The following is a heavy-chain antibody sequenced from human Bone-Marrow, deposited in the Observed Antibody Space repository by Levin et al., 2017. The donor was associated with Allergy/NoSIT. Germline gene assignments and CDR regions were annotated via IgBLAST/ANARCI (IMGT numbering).Heavy chain of an antibody. D-gene: IGHD2-15*01. Sequence: QTLSLTCTFSGFSLDTTGVGVGWIRQPPGKALEWLALIYWNDDKQYSPSLKSRLTITKDTSRDQVVLTMTNMDPVDTATYYCAHRPSSWYSLDYWGQGTLVSVSS. V-gene: IGHV2-5*01. J-gene: IGHJ4*02. CDR2: IYWNDDK. CDR3: AHRPSSWYSLDY. CDR1: GFSLDTTGVG.